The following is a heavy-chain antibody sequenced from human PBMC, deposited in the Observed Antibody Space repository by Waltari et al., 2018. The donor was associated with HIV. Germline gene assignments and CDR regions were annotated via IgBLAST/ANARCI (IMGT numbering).Heavy chain of an antibody. V-gene: IGHV3-7*03. Sequence: DEQLVESGGGLVQPGESLRLSCEGSAFTTSSYWMTWVRQPPGKGLEWGANINQDGSQKYYVGSLKGRFNISRDNSRNSIYLQLNNLTAGDTAVYYCAREYYDFWSGYYTTGLDVWGQGTTVIVS. CDR3: AREYYDFWSGYYTTGLDV. J-gene: IGHJ6*02. D-gene: IGHD3-3*01. CDR1: AFTTSSYW. CDR2: INQDGSQK.